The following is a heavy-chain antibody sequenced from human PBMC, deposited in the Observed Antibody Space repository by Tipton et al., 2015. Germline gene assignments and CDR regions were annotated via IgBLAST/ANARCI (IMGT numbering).Heavy chain of an antibody. V-gene: IGHV6-1*01. Sequence: GLVKPSQTLSLTCAISGDSVSSNSDAWNWIRQSPSRGLEWLGNTYYRSKWYSDYAVSVKSRITINSDTSKNQFSLQLNSVTPEDTAVYYCTRDPAYYYGMDVWGQGTTVTVSS. CDR1: GDSVSSNSDA. J-gene: IGHJ6*02. CDR3: TRDPAYYYGMDV. CDR2: TYYRSKWYS. D-gene: IGHD6-25*01.